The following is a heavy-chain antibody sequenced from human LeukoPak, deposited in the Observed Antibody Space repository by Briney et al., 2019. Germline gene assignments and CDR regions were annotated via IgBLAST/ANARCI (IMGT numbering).Heavy chain of an antibody. J-gene: IGHJ4*02. CDR2: IIPILGIA. D-gene: IGHD1-1*01. CDR3: ARDLDRGYFDY. V-gene: IGHV1-69*04. Sequence: SVKVSCKASGYTFTGYYMHWVRQAPGQGLEWMGRIIPILGIANYAQKFQGRVTITADKSTSTAYMELSSLRSEDTAVYYCARDLDRGYFDYWGQGTLVTVSS. CDR1: GYTFTGYY.